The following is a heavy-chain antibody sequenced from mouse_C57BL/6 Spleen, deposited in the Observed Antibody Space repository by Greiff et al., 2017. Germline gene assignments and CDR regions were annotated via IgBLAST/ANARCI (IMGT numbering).Heavy chain of an antibody. CDR1: GFTFSDYY. Sequence: EVKLVESGGGLVQPGGSLKLSCAASGFTFSDYYMYWVRQTPEKRLEWVAYISNGGGSTYYPDTVKGRFTISRDNAKNTLYLQMSRLKSEDTAMYYCARTPGDYYGSSYYAMDYWGQGTSVTVSS. V-gene: IGHV5-12*01. D-gene: IGHD1-1*01. CDR3: ARTPGDYYGSSYYAMDY. CDR2: ISNGGGST. J-gene: IGHJ4*01.